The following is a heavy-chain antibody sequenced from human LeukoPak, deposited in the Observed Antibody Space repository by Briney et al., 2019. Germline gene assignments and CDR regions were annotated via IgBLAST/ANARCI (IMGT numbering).Heavy chain of an antibody. J-gene: IGHJ5*02. CDR1: GGSISSGSYY. CDR3: ARDIVVVPAAPAWFDP. Sequence: SETLSLTCTVSGGSISSGSYYWSWIRQPAGKGLEWIGRIYTSGSTNYNPSLKSRVTISVDTSKNQFSLKLSSVTAADTAVYYCARDIVVVPAAPAWFDPWGQGTLVTVSS. CDR2: IYTSGST. D-gene: IGHD2-2*01. V-gene: IGHV4-61*02.